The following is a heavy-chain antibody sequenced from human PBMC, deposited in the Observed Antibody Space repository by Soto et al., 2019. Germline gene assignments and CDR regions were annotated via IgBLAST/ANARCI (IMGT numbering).Heavy chain of an antibody. Sequence: SETLSLTCTVSGDSITSSGSYWGWIRQPPGKGLEWIGSIYYNGSTYYNPSLKSRVTISVDTSKNHLSLKLTSMTATDTAMYYCARHGGTSGWYPRIYYYYMNVWGQGTTVTAP. CDR1: GDSITSSGSY. V-gene: IGHV4-39*01. J-gene: IGHJ6*02. D-gene: IGHD6-19*01. CDR3: ARHGGTSGWYPRIYYYYMNV. CDR2: IYYNGST.